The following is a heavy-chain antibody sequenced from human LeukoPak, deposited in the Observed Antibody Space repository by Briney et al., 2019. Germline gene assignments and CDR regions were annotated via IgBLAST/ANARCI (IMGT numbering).Heavy chain of an antibody. CDR2: IYPGDSDT. Sequence: GESLKISCKGSGYSFTSYWIGWVRQMPGKGLEWMGIIYPGDSDTRYSPSFQGQVTISADKSISTAYLQWSSLKASDTAMYYCARGRSRYYDFWSGYYPFDYWGQGTPVTVSS. V-gene: IGHV5-51*01. J-gene: IGHJ4*02. D-gene: IGHD3-3*01. CDR1: GYSFTSYW. CDR3: ARGRSRYYDFWSGYYPFDY.